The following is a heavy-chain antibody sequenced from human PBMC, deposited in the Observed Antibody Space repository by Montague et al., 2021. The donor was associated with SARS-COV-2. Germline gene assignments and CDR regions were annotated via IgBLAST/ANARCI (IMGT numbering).Heavy chain of an antibody. CDR2: FYSVGST. D-gene: IGHD1-14*01. Sequence: SETLSLTCTVSGASVSGSDWGWIRQPPGKGLEWIGYFYSVGSTNYNPSLTSRVTISIDTSKNQFSLKVRSVTAADTAVYYCARETMTGVAFDIWGQGTMVTVSS. CDR1: GASVSGSD. V-gene: IGHV4-59*02. J-gene: IGHJ3*02. CDR3: ARETMTGVAFDI.